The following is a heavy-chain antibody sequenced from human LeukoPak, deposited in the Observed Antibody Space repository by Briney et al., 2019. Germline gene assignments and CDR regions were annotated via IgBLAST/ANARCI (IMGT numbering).Heavy chain of an antibody. CDR1: GYTFTGYY. V-gene: IGHV1-2*02. Sequence: ASVKVSCKASGYTFTGYYMHWVRQAPGQGLEWMGWINPNSGGTNYAQKFQGRVTMTRDTSISTAYMELSRLRSDDTAVYYCASSNSWYQNWFDPWGQGTLVTVSS. CDR3: ASSNSWYQNWFDP. D-gene: IGHD6-13*01. J-gene: IGHJ5*02. CDR2: INPNSGGT.